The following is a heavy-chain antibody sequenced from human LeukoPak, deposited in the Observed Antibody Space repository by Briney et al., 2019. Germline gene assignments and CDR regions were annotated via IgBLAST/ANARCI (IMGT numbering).Heavy chain of an antibody. Sequence: ASVKVSCKAAGYTLTGYYFHWVRQAPRQGLEWMGWINPNSGGTNYAQRFQGRVTMTRDTSISAAYMELSRLRSDDTAVYYCANRYNWNDFQSNAFDIWGQGTMLTVSS. CDR1: GYTLTGYY. CDR3: ANRYNWNDFQSNAFDI. D-gene: IGHD1-20*01. J-gene: IGHJ3*02. CDR2: INPNSGGT. V-gene: IGHV1-2*02.